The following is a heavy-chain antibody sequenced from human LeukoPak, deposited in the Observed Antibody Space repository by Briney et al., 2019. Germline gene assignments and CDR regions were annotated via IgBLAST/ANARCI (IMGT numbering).Heavy chain of an antibody. CDR3: ARDRHYDSSYGMDV. CDR1: GGSISSYY. J-gene: IGHJ6*02. V-gene: IGHV4-59*01. Sequence: PSETLSLTCTVSGGSISSYYWSWIRQPPGKGLEWIGYIYYSGSTNYNPSLKSRVTISVDTSKNQFSLKLSSVTAADTAVYYCARDRHYDSSYGMDVWGQGTTVTVSS. D-gene: IGHD3-3*01. CDR2: IYYSGST.